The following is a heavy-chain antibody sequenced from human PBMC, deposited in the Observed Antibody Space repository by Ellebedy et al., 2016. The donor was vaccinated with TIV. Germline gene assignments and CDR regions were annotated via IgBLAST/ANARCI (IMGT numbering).Heavy chain of an antibody. J-gene: IGHJ6*02. V-gene: IGHV3-7*03. CDR1: GFTFNSYW. CDR2: INQDGSRI. D-gene: IGHD3-22*01. CDR3: ARDGAYGDYSPGYYGMDV. Sequence: GESLKISCAASGFTFNSYWMSWVRQAPGKGLEGVANINQDGSRIYYVDSVKGRFTISRDNAKNSVFLRMNTLRVEDTAVYHCARDGAYGDYSPGYYGMDVWGQGTTVTVSS.